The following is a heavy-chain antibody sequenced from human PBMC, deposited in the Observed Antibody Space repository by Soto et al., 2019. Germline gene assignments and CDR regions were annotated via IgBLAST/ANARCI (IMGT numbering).Heavy chain of an antibody. CDR3: ARGDIVATWHYFDY. CDR1: GGSISSGGYY. Sequence: SETLSLTCTVSGGSISSGGYYWSWIRQHPGKGLEWIGYIYYSGSTYYNPSLKSRVTISVDTSKNQFSLKLSSVTAADTAVYYCARGDIVATWHYFDYWGQGTLVTVSS. V-gene: IGHV4-31*03. D-gene: IGHD5-12*01. CDR2: IYYSGST. J-gene: IGHJ4*02.